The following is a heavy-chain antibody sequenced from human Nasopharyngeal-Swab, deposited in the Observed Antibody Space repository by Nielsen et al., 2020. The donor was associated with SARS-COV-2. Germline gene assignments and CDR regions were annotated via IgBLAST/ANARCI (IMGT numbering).Heavy chain of an antibody. CDR1: GGTFGSYA. Sequence: SVKVSCKASGGTFGSYAISWVRQAPGQGLEWMGGIIPIFGTANYAQKFQGRVTITADESTSTAYMELSSLRSEDTAAYYCAREYMSYCSSTSCYGGNYYYYYMDVWGKGTTVTVSS. J-gene: IGHJ6*03. CDR2: IIPIFGTA. D-gene: IGHD2-2*01. V-gene: IGHV1-69*13. CDR3: AREYMSYCSSTSCYGGNYYYYYMDV.